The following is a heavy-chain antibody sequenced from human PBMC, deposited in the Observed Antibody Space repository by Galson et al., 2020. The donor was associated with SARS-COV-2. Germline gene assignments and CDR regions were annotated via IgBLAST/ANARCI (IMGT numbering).Heavy chain of an antibody. V-gene: IGHV4-39*07. CDR3: ARADGSGGFDY. D-gene: IGHD3-10*01. CDR1: GGSISSSSYY. J-gene: IGHJ4*02. CDR2: IYYSGST. Sequence: ASETLSLTCTVSGGSISSSSYYWGWIRQPPGKGLEWIGSIYYSGSTYYNPSLKSRVTISVDTSKNQFSLKLSSVTAADTAVYYCARADGSGGFDYWGQGTLVTVSS.